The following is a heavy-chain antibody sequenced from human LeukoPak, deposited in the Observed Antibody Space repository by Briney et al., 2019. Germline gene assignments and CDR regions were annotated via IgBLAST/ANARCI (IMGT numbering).Heavy chain of an antibody. CDR2: INHSGST. CDR1: GGSFSGYY. J-gene: IGHJ5*02. D-gene: IGHD2-21*01. Sequence: SETLSLTCAVYGGSFSGYYWSWIRQPPGKGLEWIGEINHSGSTNYNPSLKSRFTISVDTSKNQFSLTLTSVTAADTAAYYCARDKGLLALAPQGWSDPSGQGTPVTASS. CDR3: ARDKGLLALAPQGWSDP. V-gene: IGHV4-34*01.